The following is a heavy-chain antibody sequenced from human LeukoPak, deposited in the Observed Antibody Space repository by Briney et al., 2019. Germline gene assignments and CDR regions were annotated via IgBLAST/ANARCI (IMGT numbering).Heavy chain of an antibody. Sequence: ASVKVSCKASGYTFTSYYMHWVRQAPGQGLEWMGIINPSGGSTSYAQKFQGRVTMTRDTSTSTVYMELSSLRSEDTAVYYCARDVAEQWPPNWFDPWGQGTLVTVSS. CDR3: ARDVAEQWPPNWFDP. D-gene: IGHD6-19*01. CDR1: GYTFTSYY. J-gene: IGHJ5*02. CDR2: INPSGGST. V-gene: IGHV1-46*01.